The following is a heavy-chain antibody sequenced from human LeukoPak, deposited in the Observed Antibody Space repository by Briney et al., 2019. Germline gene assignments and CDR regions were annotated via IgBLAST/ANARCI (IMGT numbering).Heavy chain of an antibody. CDR2: IYYSGST. Sequence: SETLSLTCTVSGGSISSGDYYWSWIRQPPGKGLEWIGYIYYSGSTYYNPSLKSRVTISVDTSKNQFSLKLSSVTAADTAVYYCATTNDYGDYFDYWGPGNPGHRLL. CDR3: ATTNDYGDYFDY. CDR1: GGSISSGDYY. J-gene: IGHJ4*02. D-gene: IGHD4-17*01. V-gene: IGHV4-30-4*01.